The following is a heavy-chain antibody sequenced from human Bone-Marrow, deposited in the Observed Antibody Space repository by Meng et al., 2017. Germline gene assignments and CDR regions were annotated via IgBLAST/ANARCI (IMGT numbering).Heavy chain of an antibody. D-gene: IGHD3-16*01. CDR1: GFTFSSYT. CDR2: ISASDGNT. CDR3: AKAWNLGHD. Sequence: GESLKISCAASGFTFSSYTMSWVRQAPGKGLEWVSVISASDGNTYYVDSVKGRFTISRDNSKNTLYLQMNSLRAEDTAVYHCAKAWNLGHDWGQGTLVTVSS. V-gene: IGHV3-23*01. J-gene: IGHJ4*02.